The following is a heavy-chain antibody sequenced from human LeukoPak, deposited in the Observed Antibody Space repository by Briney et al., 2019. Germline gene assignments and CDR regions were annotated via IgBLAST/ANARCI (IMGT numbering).Heavy chain of an antibody. CDR2: ISDSGDQT. V-gene: IGHV3-23*01. CDR3: ARLKYTSSYYTWFDP. Sequence: GGSLRLSCAASGFTFSSYSMNWVRQAPGKGLEWVSTISDSGDQTYSADSVKGRFTISRDNSNNTLYLQMNSLRAEDTAVYYCARLKYTSSYYTWFDPWGQGTLVTVSS. D-gene: IGHD6-13*01. J-gene: IGHJ5*02. CDR1: GFTFSSYS.